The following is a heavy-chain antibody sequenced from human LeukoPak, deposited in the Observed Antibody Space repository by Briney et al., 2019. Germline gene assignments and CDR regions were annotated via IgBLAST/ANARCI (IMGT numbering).Heavy chain of an antibody. CDR1: GYTFTSYG. V-gene: IGHV1-18*01. CDR3: ARDALGYCSSTSCSPRSVNWFDP. CDR2: ISAYNGNT. D-gene: IGHD2-2*01. Sequence: ASVKVSCKASGYTFTSYGISWVRPAPGQGLEWMGWISAYNGNTNYAQKLQGRVTMTTDTSTSTAYMELRSLRSDDTAVYYCARDALGYCSSTSCSPRSVNWFDPWGQGTLVTVSS. J-gene: IGHJ5*02.